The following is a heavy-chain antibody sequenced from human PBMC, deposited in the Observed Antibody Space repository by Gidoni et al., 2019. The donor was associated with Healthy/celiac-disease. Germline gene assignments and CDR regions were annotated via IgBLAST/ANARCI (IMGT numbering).Heavy chain of an antibody. CDR3: ATLYYYGSGSYSYYGMDV. J-gene: IGHJ6*02. D-gene: IGHD3-10*01. CDR2: ISAYHGNT. V-gene: IGHV1-18*04. Sequence: QVQLVQSGAEVKKPGASVKVSCKASGYTFTSYGISWVRQAPGQGLEWMGWISAYHGNTTYAQKLQGRVTMTTDTSTSTAYMELRSLRSDDTAVYYCATLYYYGSGSYSYYGMDVWGQGTTVTVSS. CDR1: GYTFTSYG.